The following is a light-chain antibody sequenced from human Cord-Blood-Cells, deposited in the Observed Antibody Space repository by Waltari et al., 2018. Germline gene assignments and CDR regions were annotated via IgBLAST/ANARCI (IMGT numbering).Light chain of an antibody. V-gene: IGLV3-21*04. CDR3: QVWDSSSDHYV. J-gene: IGLJ1*01. CDR1: NIGSKR. CDR2: YDS. Sequence: SYVLTQPPSVSVAPGKTARITCGGNNIGSKRVHWYQQKPGQAPVLVIYYDSDRPSGSPGRFSGSNSGNTATLTISRVEAGDEADYYCQVWDSSSDHYVFGTGTKVTVL.